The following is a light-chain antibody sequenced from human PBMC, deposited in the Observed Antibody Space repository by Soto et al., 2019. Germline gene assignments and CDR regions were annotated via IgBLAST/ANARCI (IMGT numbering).Light chain of an antibody. V-gene: IGKV3-11*01. CDR1: QGVSRK. CDR3: QQRSNWPPIT. Sequence: EIVMTQSPATLSVAPGERVTLSCRASQGVSRKLAWYQHKSGQAPRLLISGASTGATGIPARFSGSGSGTDFTLTISSLEPEDFAVYYCQQRSNWPPITFGQGTRLEIK. CDR2: GAS. J-gene: IGKJ5*01.